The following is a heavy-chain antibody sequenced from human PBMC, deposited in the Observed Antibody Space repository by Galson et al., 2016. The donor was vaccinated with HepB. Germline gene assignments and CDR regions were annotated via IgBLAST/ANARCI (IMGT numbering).Heavy chain of an antibody. D-gene: IGHD3-10*01. CDR1: GFNFRSYW. Sequence: SLRLSCAVSGFNFRSYWMSWVRQAPGKGLEWVANVKPDGSEKYYVDSVKGRFSISRDYTQKSLYLQMNSLRAEDTAVYYCAGGYFWFGEGLSDYWGQGTLVTVSS. V-gene: IGHV3-7*03. CDR2: VKPDGSEK. J-gene: IGHJ4*02. CDR3: AGGYFWFGEGLSDY.